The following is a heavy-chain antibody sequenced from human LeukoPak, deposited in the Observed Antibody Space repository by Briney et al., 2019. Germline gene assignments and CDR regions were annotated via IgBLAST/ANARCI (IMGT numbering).Heavy chain of an antibody. J-gene: IGHJ4*02. D-gene: IGHD3-3*01. V-gene: IGHV3-15*01. CDR2: IKSKTDGGTT. Sequence: PGGSLRLFCAASGFTFSSYAMSWVRQAPGKGLEWVGRIKSKTDGGTTDYAAPVKGRFTISRDDSKNTLYLQMNSLKTEDTAVYYCTTEGRITIFGVALHPDYWGQGTLVTVSS. CDR3: TTEGRITIFGVALHPDY. CDR1: GFTFSSYA.